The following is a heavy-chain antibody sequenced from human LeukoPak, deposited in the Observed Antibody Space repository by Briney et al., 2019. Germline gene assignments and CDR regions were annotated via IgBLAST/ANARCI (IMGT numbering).Heavy chain of an antibody. J-gene: IGHJ4*02. CDR1: GGSMKNYY. D-gene: IGHD5-24*01. CDR2: IHYSGST. Sequence: PSETLSLTCTVSGGSMKNYYWSWIRQPPGTGLEWIGYIHYSGSTNSNPSLKSRVTISVDTSENQFSLRLRSVTAADTAVYYCARHTRAGDNFLESWGQGTPVTVSS. CDR3: ARHTRAGDNFLES. V-gene: IGHV4-59*08.